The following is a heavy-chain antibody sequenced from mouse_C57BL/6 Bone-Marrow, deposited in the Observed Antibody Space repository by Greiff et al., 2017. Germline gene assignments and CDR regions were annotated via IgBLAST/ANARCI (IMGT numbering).Heavy chain of an antibody. CDR3: TSRCNPVDV. V-gene: IGHV1-15*01. CDR1: GYTFTDYE. D-gene: IGHD2-1*01. Sequence: VQLQQSGAELVRPGASVTLSCKASGYTFTDYEMHWVKQRPVHGLEWIGAIDPETGGTAYNQKFKGKAKLTADKSSSTANMELRSLASEDSAVYYCTSRCNPVDVWGQGTTLTVSS. CDR2: IDPETGGT. J-gene: IGHJ2*01.